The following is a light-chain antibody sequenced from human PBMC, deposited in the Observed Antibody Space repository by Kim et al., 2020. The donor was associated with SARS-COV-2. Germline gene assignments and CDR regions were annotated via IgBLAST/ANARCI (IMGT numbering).Light chain of an antibody. CDR3: QQCNSWPLT. CDR2: DVS. J-gene: IGKJ4*01. Sequence: VSPGERATLSCRASQSISSNLAWYQQKPGQAPRLLIYDVSTRATGIPARFSGSGSGTEFTLTISSLQSEDFAVYYCQQCNSWPLTFGGGTKVDIK. V-gene: IGKV3-15*01. CDR1: QSISSN.